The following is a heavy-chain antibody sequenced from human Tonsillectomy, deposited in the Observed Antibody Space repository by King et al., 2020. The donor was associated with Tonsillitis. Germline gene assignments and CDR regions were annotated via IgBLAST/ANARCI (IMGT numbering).Heavy chain of an antibody. CDR3: APLVGRDALDT. V-gene: IGHV3-74*01. CDR2: INSDGSST. J-gene: IGHJ5*02. Sequence: VQLVESGGGLVQPGGSLRLSCAASGFTFSGYWMHWVRQAPGKGLVWVSRINSDGSSTTYADSVKGRFTISRDNAKNMMYLQMNSLRAEDTAVYYCAPLVGRDALDTWGQGTLVTVSS. D-gene: IGHD3-16*01. CDR1: GFTFSGYW.